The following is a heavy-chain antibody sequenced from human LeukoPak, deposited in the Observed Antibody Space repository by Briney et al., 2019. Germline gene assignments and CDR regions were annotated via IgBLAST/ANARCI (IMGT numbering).Heavy chain of an antibody. Sequence: GGSLRLSCAASGFTFSSYAMSCVPHTPEKGLEWVSAISGSGGSTYYADSVKGRFTISRDNSKNTLYLQMNSLRAEDTAVYYCAKELWFDYWGQGTLVTVSS. CDR2: ISGSGGST. J-gene: IGHJ4*02. CDR3: AKELWFDY. D-gene: IGHD2-21*01. CDR1: GFTFSSYA. V-gene: IGHV3-23*01.